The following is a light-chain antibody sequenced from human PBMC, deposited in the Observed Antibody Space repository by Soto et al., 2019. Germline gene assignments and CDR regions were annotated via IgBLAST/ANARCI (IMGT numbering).Light chain of an antibody. Sequence: DFQMTQSPSSLYASVGDRVTITFRSSQGINTHLAWFQQKPGKVPKVLIYAASTLKSGVPSRFSGSGSGTDFTLTISSLQHEDVATYYCKDYNRAPPARTVGGGTKVEIK. V-gene: IGKV1-27*01. CDR3: KDYNRAPPART. J-gene: IGKJ4*01. CDR2: AAS. CDR1: QGINTH.